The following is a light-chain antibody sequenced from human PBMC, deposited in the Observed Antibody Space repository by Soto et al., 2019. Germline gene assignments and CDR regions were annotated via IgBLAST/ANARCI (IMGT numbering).Light chain of an antibody. CDR2: DAS. Sequence: EIVLTQSPATLSLSPGERATLSCRASQSVSSYLAWYQQKPGQAPRLLIYDASNRATGIPARFRGSGSGTDFTLTICSLEPEDFAVYYCQQRSNWPRYTFGQGTKLEIK. CDR1: QSVSSY. CDR3: QQRSNWPRYT. V-gene: IGKV3-11*01. J-gene: IGKJ2*01.